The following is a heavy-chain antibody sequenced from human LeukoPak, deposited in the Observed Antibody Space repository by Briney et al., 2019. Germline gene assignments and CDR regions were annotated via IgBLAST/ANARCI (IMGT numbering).Heavy chain of an antibody. CDR1: GGTFSSCA. D-gene: IGHD3-10*01. V-gene: IGHV1-69*13. J-gene: IGHJ5*02. CDR2: IIPIFGTA. CDR3: ARVFRGVVRGVISWFGP. Sequence: SVKVSCYASGGTFSSCAISCVRQAPGQGLEWMGGIIPIFGTANYAQKFQGRVTITADESTSTAYMELSSLRSEDTAVYYCARVFRGVVRGVISWFGPWGQGTLVTVSS.